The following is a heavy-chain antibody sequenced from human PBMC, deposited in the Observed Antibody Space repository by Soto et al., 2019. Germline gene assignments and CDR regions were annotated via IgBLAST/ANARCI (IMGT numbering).Heavy chain of an antibody. CDR3: SRDFYGSGSPTSTRLGISDN. J-gene: IGHJ4*02. CDR2: ISKDGSNK. D-gene: IGHD3-10*01. Sequence: PGGSLRLACAASGFTFSRNGMHWVRQAPGKGLEWVAIISKDGSNKYYADSVQGRSTISRDNSKNTLYLEVNSLRVEDKAMYYCSRDFYGSGSPTSTRLGISDNWGQGTLVTVSS. CDR1: GFTFSRNG. V-gene: IGHV3-30*03.